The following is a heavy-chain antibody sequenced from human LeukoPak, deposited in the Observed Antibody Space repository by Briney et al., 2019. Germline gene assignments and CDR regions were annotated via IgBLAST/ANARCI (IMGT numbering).Heavy chain of an antibody. Sequence: ASVKVSCKAPGGTFSSYAISWVRQAPGQGLEWMGGIIPIFGTANYAQKFQGRVTITADESTSTAYMELSSLRSEDTAVYYCASEGSGVRNAFDIWGQGTMVTVSS. V-gene: IGHV1-69*13. J-gene: IGHJ3*02. D-gene: IGHD3-10*01. CDR1: GGTFSSYA. CDR2: IIPIFGTA. CDR3: ASEGSGVRNAFDI.